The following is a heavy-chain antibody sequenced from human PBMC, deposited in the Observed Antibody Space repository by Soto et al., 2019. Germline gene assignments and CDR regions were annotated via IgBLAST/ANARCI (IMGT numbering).Heavy chain of an antibody. Sequence: EVPLVESGGGLVQPGGSLRLSCAASGFTLSSHAINWVRQAPGKGLEWVSFLSSSSSYIYYADSVKGRFTISRDNAKNSLYLQMNSLRAEDTAVYYCARSSDYSYYFDYWGQGALVTVSS. D-gene: IGHD3-22*01. CDR3: ARSSDYSYYFDY. CDR1: GFTLSSHA. V-gene: IGHV3-21*01. J-gene: IGHJ4*02. CDR2: LSSSSSYI.